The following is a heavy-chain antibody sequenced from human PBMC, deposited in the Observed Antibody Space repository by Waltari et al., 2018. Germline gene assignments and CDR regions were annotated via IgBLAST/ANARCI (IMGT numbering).Heavy chain of an antibody. Sequence: QVQLQESGPGLVKPSETLSLTCTVSGGSISSYYWSWIRQPPGKGLEWIGYIYYSGSTNYNPSLKSRVTISVDTSKNQFSLKLSSVTAADTAVYYCARDPLSSGWPFDYWGQGTLVTVSS. D-gene: IGHD6-19*01. V-gene: IGHV4-59*12. CDR3: ARDPLSSGWPFDY. CDR1: GGSISSYY. CDR2: IYYSGST. J-gene: IGHJ4*02.